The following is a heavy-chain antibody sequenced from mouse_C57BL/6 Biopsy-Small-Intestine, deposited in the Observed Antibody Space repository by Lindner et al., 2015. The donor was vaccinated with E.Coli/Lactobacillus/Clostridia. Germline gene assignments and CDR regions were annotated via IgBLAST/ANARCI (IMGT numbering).Heavy chain of an antibody. V-gene: IGHV1-63*01. Sequence: VQLQESGAELVRPGTSVKMSCKASGYTFTNYWIGWAKQRPGHGLEWIGDIYPGGGYTNYNEKFKGKATLTADKSSSTAYMQFSSLTSEDSAIYYCARSHDGYYDYAMDYWGQGTSVTVSS. D-gene: IGHD2-3*01. CDR3: ARSHDGYYDYAMDY. J-gene: IGHJ4*01. CDR1: GYTFTNYW. CDR2: IYPGGGYT.